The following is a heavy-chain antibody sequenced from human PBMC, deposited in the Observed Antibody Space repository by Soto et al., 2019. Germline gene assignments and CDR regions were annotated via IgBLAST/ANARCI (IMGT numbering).Heavy chain of an antibody. CDR3: AKDLETLPIFGVVIIDYYGMDV. J-gene: IGHJ6*04. V-gene: IGHV3-23*01. D-gene: IGHD3-3*01. Sequence: GGSLRLSCAASGFTFTSYAMTWVRQAPGKGLEWVSAISGSGGSTYYADSVKGRFTISRDNSKNTLYLQMNSLRAEDTAVYYCAKDLETLPIFGVVIIDYYGMDVWGEGTTVTVSS. CDR1: GFTFTSYA. CDR2: ISGSGGST.